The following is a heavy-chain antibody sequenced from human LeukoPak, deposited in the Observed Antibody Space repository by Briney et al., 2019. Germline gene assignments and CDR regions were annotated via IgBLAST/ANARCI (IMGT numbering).Heavy chain of an antibody. J-gene: IGHJ5*02. Sequence: SETLSLTCTVSGGSVSSYYWSWIRQPPAKGLGWVGYMYYSESTNYNPSLHRGVPVSVVTSKYQYSLKLSSLTPADTAAYYCARVTKSSRWHWSDPWGQGTLVTVSS. CDR3: ARVTKSSRWHWSDP. CDR2: MYYSEST. CDR1: GGSVSSYY. D-gene: IGHD6-13*01. V-gene: IGHV4-59*02.